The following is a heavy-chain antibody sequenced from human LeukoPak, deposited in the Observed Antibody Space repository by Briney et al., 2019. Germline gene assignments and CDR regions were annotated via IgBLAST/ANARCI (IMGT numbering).Heavy chain of an antibody. CDR1: GDSIRSGDYF. V-gene: IGHV4-30-4*08. CDR2: IYYSEST. J-gene: IGHJ4*02. D-gene: IGHD2-15*01. CDR3: ASAVVVATAPPTLDC. Sequence: SETLSLTCTVSGDSIRSGDYFWTWIRQPPGKGLEWIGYIYYSESTYYNPSLKSRITISRDTSKNQFSLKVTSVTAADTAVYYCASAVVVATAPPTLDCWGQGTLVTVSS.